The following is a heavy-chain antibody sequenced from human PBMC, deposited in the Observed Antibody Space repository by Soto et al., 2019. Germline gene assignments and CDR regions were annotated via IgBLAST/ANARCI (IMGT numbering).Heavy chain of an antibody. V-gene: IGHV3-21*01. CDR3: ARDSSTGYYLSDFDY. J-gene: IGHJ4*02. CDR2: ISTRSHYI. CDR1: GFTFSNYN. D-gene: IGHD3-9*01. Sequence: GGSLRLSCAASGFTFSNYNMNWVRQAPGKGLEWVASISTRSHYIYYADSLKGRFTISRDNAKNSVDLQISSLRAEDTAVYYCARDSSTGYYLSDFDYWGQGTLVTVS.